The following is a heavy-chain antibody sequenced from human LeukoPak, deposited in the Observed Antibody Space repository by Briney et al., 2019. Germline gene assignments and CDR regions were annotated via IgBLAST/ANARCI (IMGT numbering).Heavy chain of an antibody. Sequence: QSGGSLRLSCAASGFTFSSYAMHWVRQAPGKGLEWVAVISYDGSNKYYADSVKGRFTISRDNSKNTLYLQMNSLRAEDTAVYYCAKTSAMTPLRGYMDVWGKGTTVTISS. CDR3: AKTSAMTPLRGYMDV. D-gene: IGHD5-18*01. CDR2: ISYDGSNK. CDR1: GFTFSSYA. J-gene: IGHJ6*03. V-gene: IGHV3-30*04.